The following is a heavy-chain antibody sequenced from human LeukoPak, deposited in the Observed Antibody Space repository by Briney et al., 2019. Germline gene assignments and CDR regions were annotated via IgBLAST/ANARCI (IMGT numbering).Heavy chain of an antibody. CDR1: RYTFTSYA. V-gene: IGHV1-18*01. D-gene: IGHD3-9*01. J-gene: IGHJ6*03. CDR3: ARSYDISHFYMDV. CDR2: ISGHSTNR. Sequence: ASVKVSCKASRYTFTSYAISWVRQAPGQGPEWMGWISGHSTNRKIAQKFQGRVTMTTDTSTSTATMELRSLRSDDTAVYYCARSYDISHFYMDVCGEGTTVTVSS.